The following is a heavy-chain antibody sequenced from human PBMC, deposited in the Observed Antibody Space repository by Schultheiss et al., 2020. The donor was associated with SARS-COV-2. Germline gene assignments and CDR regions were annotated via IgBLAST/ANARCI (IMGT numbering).Heavy chain of an antibody. CDR3: ARGADCSGGSCPLNWFDP. J-gene: IGHJ5*02. V-gene: IGHV3-23*01. D-gene: IGHD2-15*01. CDR2: ISGSGGST. Sequence: GGSLRLSCAASGFTFSSYAMSWVRQAPGKGLEWVSAISGSGGSTYYADSVKGRFTISRDNSKNTLYLQMNSLRAEDTAVYYCARGADCSGGSCPLNWFDPWGQGTLVTVSS. CDR1: GFTFSSYA.